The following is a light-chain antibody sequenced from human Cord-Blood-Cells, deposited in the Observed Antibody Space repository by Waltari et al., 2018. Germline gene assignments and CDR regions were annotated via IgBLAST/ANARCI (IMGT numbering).Light chain of an antibody. J-gene: IGLJ1*01. CDR3: CSYAGSYTYV. Sequence: QSALTQPRSVSGSPGQSVTISCTGTSSDVGGYNYVSWYQQPPVKAPKLMIYDVSKRPSGVPDRFSGSKSGNTASLTISGLQAEDEADYYCCSYAGSYTYVFGTGTKVTVL. V-gene: IGLV2-11*01. CDR2: DVS. CDR1: SSDVGGYNY.